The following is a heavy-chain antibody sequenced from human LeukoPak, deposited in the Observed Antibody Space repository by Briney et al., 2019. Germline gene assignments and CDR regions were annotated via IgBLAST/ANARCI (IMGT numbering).Heavy chain of an antibody. CDR3: ARDQTGSSWYLFDY. CDR2: INPNSGGT. D-gene: IGHD6-13*01. CDR1: GYTFTGYY. Sequence: ASVKVSCKASGYTFTGYYMHWVRQAPGQGLEWMGWINPNSGGTNYAQKFQGRVTMTRDTSISTAYMELSRLRSDDTAVYYCARDQTGSSWYLFDYWGQGTLVTVSS. J-gene: IGHJ4*02. V-gene: IGHV1-2*02.